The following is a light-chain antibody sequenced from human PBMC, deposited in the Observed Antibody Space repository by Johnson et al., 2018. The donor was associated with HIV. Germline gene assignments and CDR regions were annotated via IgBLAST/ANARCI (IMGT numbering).Light chain of an antibody. Sequence: QSVLTQPPSVSAAPGQKVTISCSGSTSNIGNNYVSWYQQLPGTAPKLLIYENNKRPSGIPDRFSASKSGASATLGITGLQTGDEAYYYCGTWDSSLSALVFGTGTKVTAL. CDR1: TSNIGNNY. J-gene: IGLJ1*01. CDR3: GTWDSSLSALV. CDR2: ENN. V-gene: IGLV1-51*02.